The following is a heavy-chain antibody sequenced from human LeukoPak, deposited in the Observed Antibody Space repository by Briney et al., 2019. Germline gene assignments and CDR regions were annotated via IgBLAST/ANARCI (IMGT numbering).Heavy chain of an antibody. Sequence: SETLSLTCAVYGGSFSGYYWSWIRQPPGKGLEWIGEINHSGSTNYNPSLKSRVTISVDTSKNQFSLKLSSVTAADTAVYYCARGGFYSYGIFGYWGQGTLVTVSS. CDR2: INHSGST. V-gene: IGHV4-34*01. D-gene: IGHD5-18*01. J-gene: IGHJ4*02. CDR3: ARGGFYSYGIFGY. CDR1: GGSFSGYY.